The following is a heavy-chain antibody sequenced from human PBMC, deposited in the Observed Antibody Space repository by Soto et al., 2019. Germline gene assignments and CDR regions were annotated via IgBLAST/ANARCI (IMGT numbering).Heavy chain of an antibody. CDR2: ISSSSSTI. D-gene: IGHD3-3*01. J-gene: IGHJ4*02. Sequence: GGSLRLSCAASGFTFSSYSMNWVRQAPGKGLEWVSYISSSSSTIYYADSVKGRFTISRDNAKNSLYLQMNSLRAEDTAVYYCARDNGWGGYYPPPFDYWGQGTLVTVSS. CDR1: GFTFSSYS. CDR3: ARDNGWGGYYPPPFDY. V-gene: IGHV3-48*01.